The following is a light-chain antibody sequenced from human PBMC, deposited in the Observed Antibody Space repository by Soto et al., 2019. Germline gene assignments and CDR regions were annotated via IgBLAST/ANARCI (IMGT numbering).Light chain of an antibody. CDR3: CSYVGGYSYV. CDR1: SSDVGDYNS. Sequence: SVPNRPSSVSWSPGQSVTVSCIGTSSDVGDYNSVSWYQQHPGKAPKLMIYDVSKRPSGVPDRFSGSKSGNTASLTISGLQAEDETDYYCCSYVGGYSYVFGIGTKVTVL. J-gene: IGLJ1*01. CDR2: DVS. V-gene: IGLV2-11*01.